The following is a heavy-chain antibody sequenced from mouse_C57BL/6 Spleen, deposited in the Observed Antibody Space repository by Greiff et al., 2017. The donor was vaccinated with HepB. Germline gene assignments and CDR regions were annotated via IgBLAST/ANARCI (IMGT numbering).Heavy chain of an antibody. J-gene: IGHJ2*01. CDR1: GYTFTSYG. Sequence: QVHVKQSGAELARPGASVKLSCKASGYTFTSYGISWVKQRTGQGLEWIGEIYPRSGNTYYNEKFKGKATLTADKSSSTAYMELRSLTSEDSAVYFCARGTTVVATGYWGQGTTLTVSS. CDR2: IYPRSGNT. CDR3: ARGTTVVATGY. D-gene: IGHD1-1*01. V-gene: IGHV1-81*01.